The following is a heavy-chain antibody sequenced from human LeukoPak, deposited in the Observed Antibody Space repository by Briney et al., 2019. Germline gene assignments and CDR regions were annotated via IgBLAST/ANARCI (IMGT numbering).Heavy chain of an antibody. CDR3: AKDLPKLTMVRRGGFDY. V-gene: IGHV3-23*01. CDR2: ISGSGGST. Sequence: RPGGSLRLSRAASGFTFSSYAMSWVRQAPGKGLEWVSAISGSGGSTYYADSVKGRFTISRDNSKNTLYLQMNSLRAEDTAVYYCAKDLPKLTMVRRGGFDYWGQGTLVTVSS. D-gene: IGHD3-10*01. J-gene: IGHJ4*02. CDR1: GFTFSSYA.